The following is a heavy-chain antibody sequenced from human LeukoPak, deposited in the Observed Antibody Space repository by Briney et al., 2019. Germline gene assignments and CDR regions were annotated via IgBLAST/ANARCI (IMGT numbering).Heavy chain of an antibody. CDR3: ATTGLLWFGDSPYNWFDP. CDR2: ISSSSSYI. J-gene: IGHJ5*02. V-gene: IGHV3-21*01. Sequence: PGGSLRLSCAASGFTFSSYSMNWVRQAPGKGLEWVSSISSSSSYIYYADSVKGRFTISRDNAKNSLYLQMNSLRAEDTAVYYCATTGLLWFGDSPYNWFDPWGQGTLVTVSS. CDR1: GFTFSSYS. D-gene: IGHD3-10*01.